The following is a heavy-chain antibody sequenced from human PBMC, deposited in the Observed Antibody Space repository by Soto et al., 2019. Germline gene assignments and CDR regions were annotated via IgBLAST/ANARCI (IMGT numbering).Heavy chain of an antibody. D-gene: IGHD6-13*01. CDR2: IYSGGST. V-gene: IGHV3-53*01. CDR1: GFTVSTNY. CDR3: ARGYSSWNYYYGMDV. Sequence: EVQLVESGGGLIQPGGSLRLSCAASGFTVSTNYMSWVRQAPGNGLEWVSVIYSGGSTYYPDSVKGRFTISRDNSKNTLYLQMNSLRAEDTAVYYCARGYSSWNYYYGMDVWGQGTTVTVSS. J-gene: IGHJ6*02.